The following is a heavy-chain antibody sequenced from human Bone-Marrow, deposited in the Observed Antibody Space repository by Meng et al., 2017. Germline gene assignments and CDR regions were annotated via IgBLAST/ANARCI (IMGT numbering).Heavy chain of an antibody. CDR1: GFTFSRYA. CDR2: ISGSGGST. V-gene: IGHV3-23*01. Sequence: GGSLRLSCAASGFTFSRYAMSWVRQAPGKGLEWVSAISGSGGSTYYADSVKGRFTISRDNSKNTLYLQMNSLRAEDTAVYYCAKKLGYYYDSSGYYYWGQGTLVTVSS. D-gene: IGHD3-22*01. J-gene: IGHJ4*02. CDR3: AKKLGYYYDSSGYYY.